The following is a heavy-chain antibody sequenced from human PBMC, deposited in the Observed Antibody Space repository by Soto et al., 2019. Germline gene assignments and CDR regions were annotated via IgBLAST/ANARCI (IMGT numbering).Heavy chain of an antibody. Sequence: PGESLKISCKTSGSSFTNYWIGWVRQMPGKGLEWMGIIYPGDSDTKYSPSLQGQVTISADTSISTAYLQWTSLKASDTAMYYCARSRRGAYSSGWYSLSGYYNYGIDVWGQGTTVTVSS. CDR3: ARSRRGAYSSGWYSLSGYYNYGIDV. CDR2: IYPGDSDT. V-gene: IGHV5-51*01. J-gene: IGHJ6*02. CDR1: GSSFTNYW. D-gene: IGHD6-19*01.